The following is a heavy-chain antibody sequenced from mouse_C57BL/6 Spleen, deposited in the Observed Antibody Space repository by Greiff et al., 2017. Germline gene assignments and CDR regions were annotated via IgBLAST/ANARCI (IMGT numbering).Heavy chain of an antibody. J-gene: IGHJ1*01. V-gene: IGHV5-15*01. Sequence: EVKLMESGGGLVQPGGSLKLSCAASGFTFSDYGMAWVRQAPRKGPEWVAFISNMAYSIYYADTVTGRFTISRENAKNTLYLEMSSRRSKDTARFYCARTDAYSEYFDVWGQGTTVTVSS. CDR2: ISNMAYSI. D-gene: IGHD6-5*01. CDR1: GFTFSDYG. CDR3: ARTDAYSEYFDV.